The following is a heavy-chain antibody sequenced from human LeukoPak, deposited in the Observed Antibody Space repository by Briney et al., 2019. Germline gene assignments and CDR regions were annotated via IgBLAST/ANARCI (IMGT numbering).Heavy chain of an antibody. V-gene: IGHV1-2*02. CDR2: LHPNSGGT. CDR1: GYIFTGYY. CDR3: ARLQEGLGTYYIDY. J-gene: IGHJ4*02. Sequence: ASVKVSCKASGYIFTGYYMKWVRQAPGQGLEWMGWLHPNSGGTNYAQKFQGRITLTRDTSISTAYMELSSLTSDDTDVYFCARLQEGLGTYYIDYRGPGTLVTVSS. D-gene: IGHD3-10*01.